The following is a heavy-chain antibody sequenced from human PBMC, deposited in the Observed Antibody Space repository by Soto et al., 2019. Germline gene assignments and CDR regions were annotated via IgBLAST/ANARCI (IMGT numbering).Heavy chain of an antibody. Sequence: EVQLVESGGGLVKPGGSLRLSCAASGFTFTNASMSWVRQAPGKGLEWVGRVKRKTNGGTTDYAAPVKDRFNISRDDSKNTLYLQMNNLKTEDTAVYYCATCYGSGTDCQEDYLAFWGQGTPVTVSS. CDR3: ATCYGSGTDCQEDYLAF. CDR2: VKRKTNGGTT. J-gene: IGHJ4*02. V-gene: IGHV3-15*01. CDR1: GFTFTNAS. D-gene: IGHD3-10*01.